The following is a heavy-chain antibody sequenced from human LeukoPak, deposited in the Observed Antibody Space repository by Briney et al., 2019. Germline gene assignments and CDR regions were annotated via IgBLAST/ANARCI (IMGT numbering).Heavy chain of an antibody. CDR3: ARERGNPNEDYYYYYYMDV. V-gene: IGHV4-59*01. CDR2: IYYSGST. Sequence: SETLSLTCTVSGGSMSSYYWNWIRQPPGKGLEWIGYIYYSGSTNYNPSLKSRVTISVDPSKNQFSLKLSSVTAADTAVYYCARERGNPNEDYYYYYYMDVWGKGTTVTVSS. J-gene: IGHJ6*03. D-gene: IGHD4-23*01. CDR1: GGSMSSYY.